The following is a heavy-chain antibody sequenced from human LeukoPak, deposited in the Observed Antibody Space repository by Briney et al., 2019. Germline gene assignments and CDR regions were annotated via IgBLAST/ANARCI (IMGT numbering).Heavy chain of an antibody. CDR2: INHSGST. J-gene: IGHJ4*02. V-gene: IGHV4-34*01. Sequence: SETLSLTCAVYGGSFSGYYWSWIRQPPGKGLEWIGEINHSGSTNYNPSLKSRVTISVDTSKNQFSLKLSSVTAADTAVYYCTRHGDSGTYSYWGQGTLVTVSS. CDR3: TRHGDSGTYSY. D-gene: IGHD1-26*01. CDR1: GGSFSGYY.